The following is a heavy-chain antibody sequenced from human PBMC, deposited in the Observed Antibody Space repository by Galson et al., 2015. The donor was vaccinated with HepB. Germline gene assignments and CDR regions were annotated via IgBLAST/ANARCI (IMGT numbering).Heavy chain of an antibody. J-gene: IGHJ4*02. D-gene: IGHD5-18*01. Sequence: SVKVSCKASGGTFSSYAISWVRQAPGQGLEWMGGIIPIFGTANYAQKFQGRVTITADESTSTAYMELSSLRSEDTAVYYCARDGGYSYGPPEYYFDYWGQGTLVTVSS. CDR2: IIPIFGTA. V-gene: IGHV1-69*13. CDR1: GGTFSSYA. CDR3: ARDGGYSYGPPEYYFDY.